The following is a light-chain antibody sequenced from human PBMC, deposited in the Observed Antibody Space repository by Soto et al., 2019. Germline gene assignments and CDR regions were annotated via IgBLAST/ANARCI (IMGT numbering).Light chain of an antibody. V-gene: IGLV2-14*01. CDR3: NSYTRNSTWV. Sequence: QSALTQPASVSGSPGQSITISCTGTSSDVGGYNYVSWYQQHPGKAPKLIIYEVSNRPSGVSNRFSGSKSGNTASLTISGLQAEDEADYYCNSYTRNSTWVFGTGTKVTVL. CDR1: SSDVGGYNY. CDR2: EVS. J-gene: IGLJ1*01.